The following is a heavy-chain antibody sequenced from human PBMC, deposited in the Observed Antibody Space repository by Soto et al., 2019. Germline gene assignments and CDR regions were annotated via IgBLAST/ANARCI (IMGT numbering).Heavy chain of an antibody. V-gene: IGHV3-23*01. CDR2: ISGSGGST. Sequence: GWSLRLSCAASGFTFSSYAMSWVRQAPGKGLEWVSAISGSGGSTYYAASVKGRFTIPRDNSKNTLYLQMNSLRAEDTAVYYCARNCSGGSCYSGVGYYFDYWGQGTLVTVSS. D-gene: IGHD2-15*01. CDR1: GFTFSSYA. CDR3: ARNCSGGSCYSGVGYYFDY. J-gene: IGHJ4*02.